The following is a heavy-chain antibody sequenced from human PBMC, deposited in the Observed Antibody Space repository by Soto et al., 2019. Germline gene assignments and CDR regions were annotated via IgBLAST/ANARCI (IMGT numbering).Heavy chain of an antibody. CDR1: GGSISSSSYY. V-gene: IGHV4-39*01. D-gene: IGHD3-3*01. Sequence: SETLSLTCTVSGGSISSSSYYWGWIRQPPGKGLEWIGSIYYSGSTYYNPSLKSRVTISVDTSKNQFSLKLSSVTAADTAVYYCARRFGVGIDYWGQGTLVTVSS. CDR3: ARRFGVGIDY. CDR2: IYYSGST. J-gene: IGHJ4*02.